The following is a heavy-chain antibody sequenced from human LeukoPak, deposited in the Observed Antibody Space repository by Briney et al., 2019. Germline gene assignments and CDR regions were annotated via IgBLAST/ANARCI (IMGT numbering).Heavy chain of an antibody. V-gene: IGHV4-39*01. CDR1: GGSISSSSYY. CDR2: IYYSGST. D-gene: IGHD5-18*01. J-gene: IGHJ4*02. Sequence: SETLSLTCTVSGGSISSSSYYWGWIRQPPGKGLEWIGSIYYSGSTYYNPSLKRRVTISVDTSKNQFSLKLSSVTAADTAVYYCASVGYSYGRRADYWGQGTLVTVSS. CDR3: ASVGYSYGRRADY.